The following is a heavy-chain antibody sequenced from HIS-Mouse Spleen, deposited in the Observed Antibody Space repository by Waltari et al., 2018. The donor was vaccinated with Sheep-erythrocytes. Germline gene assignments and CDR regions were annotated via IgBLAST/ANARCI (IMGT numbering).Heavy chain of an antibody. V-gene: IGHV1-8*01. D-gene: IGHD6-6*01. J-gene: IGHJ4*02. CDR2: MNPNSGNT. CDR3: ARGFWVYSSSSGFDY. Sequence: WMGWMNPNSGNTGYAQKFQGRVTMTRNTSISTAYMELSSLRSEDTAVYYCARGFWVYSSSSGFDYWGQGTLVTVSS.